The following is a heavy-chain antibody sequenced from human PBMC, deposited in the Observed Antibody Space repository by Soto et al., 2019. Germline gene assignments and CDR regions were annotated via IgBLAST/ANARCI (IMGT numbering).Heavy chain of an antibody. CDR2: ISSSGSTI. D-gene: IGHD3-9*01. CDR1: GFTFSSYE. CDR3: ARDLGYDILTGYYYGMDV. J-gene: IGHJ6*02. V-gene: IGHV3-48*03. Sequence: GGSLRLSCAASGFTFSSYEMNWVRQAPGKGLEWVSYISSSGSTIYYADSVKGRFTISRDNAKNSLYLQMNSLRAEDTAVYYCARDLGYDILTGYYYGMDVWGQGTTVTVSS.